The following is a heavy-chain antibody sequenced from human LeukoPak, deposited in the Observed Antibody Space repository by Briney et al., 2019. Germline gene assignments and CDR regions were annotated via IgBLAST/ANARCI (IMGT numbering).Heavy chain of an antibody. D-gene: IGHD1-26*01. J-gene: IGHJ4*02. CDR1: GFTFSSYS. CDR2: ISSSSSTI. CDR3: ARDLRIVSGSYLDY. Sequence: GGSLRLSCAASGFTFSSYSMLWVRQAPGKGLEWVSYISSSSSTIYYADSVKGRFTISRDNAKNSLYLQMNSLRAEDTAIYYCARDLRIVSGSYLDYWGQGTLVTVSS. V-gene: IGHV3-48*01.